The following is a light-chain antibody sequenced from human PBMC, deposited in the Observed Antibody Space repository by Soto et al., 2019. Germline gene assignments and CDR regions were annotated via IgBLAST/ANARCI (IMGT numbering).Light chain of an antibody. Sequence: DIVMTQSPAPLSVSPGPRATPSSRASQGVTTNLAWYQQKPGQAPRLLVYGASTRATGIPARFSGSGSGTEVTLTISRVQSEDFAVCCCQQYHNWPQIPFGQGTGLEIK. CDR2: GAS. J-gene: IGKJ5*01. CDR1: QGVTTN. CDR3: QQYHNWPQIP. V-gene: IGKV3-15*01.